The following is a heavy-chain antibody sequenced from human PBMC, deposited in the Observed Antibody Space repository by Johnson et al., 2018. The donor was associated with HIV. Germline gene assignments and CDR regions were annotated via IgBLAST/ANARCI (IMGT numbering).Heavy chain of an antibody. J-gene: IGHJ3*01. Sequence: VQLVESGGGVVRPGGSLRLSCAASGFTFDDYGMNWVRQAPGKGLEWVSGINWNGGTTGYADSVKGRFTISRDNAKNSLYLQMNSLRAEDTALYYCAKGIGNSYRGTHDAFDVWGQGTMVTVSA. CDR2: INWNGGTT. V-gene: IGHV3-20*04. D-gene: IGHD1-1*01. CDR1: GFTFDDYG. CDR3: AKGIGNSYRGTHDAFDV.